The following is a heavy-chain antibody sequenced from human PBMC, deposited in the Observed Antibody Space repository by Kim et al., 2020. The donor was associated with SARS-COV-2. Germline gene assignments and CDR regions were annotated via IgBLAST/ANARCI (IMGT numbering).Heavy chain of an antibody. CDR1: GYTFTSYA. CDR2: INTNTGNP. J-gene: IGHJ6*02. D-gene: IGHD1-26*01. V-gene: IGHV7-4-1*02. CDR3: ARVWWELPDPYYYYGMDV. Sequence: ASVKVSCKASGYTFTSYAMNWVRQAPGQGLEWMGWINTNTGNPTYAQGFTGRFVFSLDTSVSTAYLQISSLKAEDTAVYYFARVWWELPDPYYYYGMDVWGQGTTVTVSS.